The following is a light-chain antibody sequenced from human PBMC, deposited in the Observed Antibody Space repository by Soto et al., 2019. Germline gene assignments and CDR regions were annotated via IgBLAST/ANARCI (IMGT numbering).Light chain of an antibody. CDR1: SIDVGGYNY. CDR2: EVS. V-gene: IGLV2-8*01. CDR3: SSYAGSNNPVI. Sequence: QSALTQPPSASGSPGQSVTISCTGTSIDVGGYNYVSWYQQHPGKAPKFMIYEVSKRPSGVPDRFSGSKSGNTASLTVSGLQADDEADYYCSSYAGSNNPVIFGGGTQLTVL. J-gene: IGLJ2*01.